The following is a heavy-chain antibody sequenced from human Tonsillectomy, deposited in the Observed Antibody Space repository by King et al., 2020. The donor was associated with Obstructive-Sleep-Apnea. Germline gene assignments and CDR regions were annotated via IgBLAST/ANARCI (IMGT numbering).Heavy chain of an antibody. CDR1: GINLNNFA. CDR2: ISYDGTNK. V-gene: IGHV3-30*04. CDR3: GGYHFLSDTLDY. Sequence: VQLVESGGGVVQPGRSLRLSCAVSGINLNNFALHWVRQAPGKGLEWVAVISYDGTNKYYADSVKGRFTISRDNSRNTLYLQMNSLRADDTAVFYCGGYHFLSDTLDYWGQGTLVTVSS. J-gene: IGHJ4*02. D-gene: IGHD3-3*01.